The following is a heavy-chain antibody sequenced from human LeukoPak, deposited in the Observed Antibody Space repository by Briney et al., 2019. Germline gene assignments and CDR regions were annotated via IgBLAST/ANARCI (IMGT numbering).Heavy chain of an antibody. CDR1: GGSISSSSYY. Sequence: SETLSLTCTVSGGSISSSSYYWGWIRQPPGKGLEWIGSIYYSGSTYYNPSLKSRVTISVDTSKNQFSLKLSSVTAADTAVYYCAGQDTAMDTWGQGTLVTVSS. CDR3: AGQDTAMDT. J-gene: IGHJ5*02. V-gene: IGHV4-39*01. CDR2: IYYSGST. D-gene: IGHD5-18*01.